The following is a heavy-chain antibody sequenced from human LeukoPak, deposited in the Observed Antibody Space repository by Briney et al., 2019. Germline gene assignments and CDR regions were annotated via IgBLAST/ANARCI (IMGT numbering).Heavy chain of an antibody. CDR2: ISGSGGST. Sequence: GGSLRLSCAVSGFTFSSYAMSWVRQAPGKGLEWVSIISGSGGSTNYADSVKGRFTISRDNSKKTLYVQMNSLRAEDTAVYYCATHYYSSGSSALGYWGQGTLVTVSS. V-gene: IGHV3-23*01. CDR3: ATHYYSSGSSALGY. J-gene: IGHJ4*02. D-gene: IGHD3-10*01. CDR1: GFTFSSYA.